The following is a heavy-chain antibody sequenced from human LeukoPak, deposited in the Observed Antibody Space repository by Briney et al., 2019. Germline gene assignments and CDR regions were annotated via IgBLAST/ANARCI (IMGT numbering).Heavy chain of an antibody. J-gene: IGHJ6*02. V-gene: IGHV4-30-4*01. Sequence: SETLSLTCTVSGGSISSGDYYWSWIRQPPGKGLEWIGYIYYSGSTYYNPSLKSRVTISVDTSKNQFSLKLSSVTAADTAVYYCARGRFLEWRNYNYGMDVWGQGTTVTVSS. D-gene: IGHD3-3*01. CDR1: GGSISSGDYY. CDR3: ARGRFLEWRNYNYGMDV. CDR2: IYYSGST.